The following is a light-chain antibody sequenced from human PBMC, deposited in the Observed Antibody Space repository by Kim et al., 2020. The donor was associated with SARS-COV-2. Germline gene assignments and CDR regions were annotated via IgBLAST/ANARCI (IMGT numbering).Light chain of an antibody. CDR2: DKNNVKN. CDR1: SLRSLY. V-gene: IGLV3-19*01. Sequence: SSELTQDPAVSVALGQAVRITCQGDSLRSLYTNWYQQKPGQAPVLVIYDKNNVKNNRPSGIPDRFSGSTSGNTASLTITEAQAEDEADYYCCSRDTSGNLLVFGGGTKLTVL. CDR3: CSRDTSGNLLV. J-gene: IGLJ2*01.